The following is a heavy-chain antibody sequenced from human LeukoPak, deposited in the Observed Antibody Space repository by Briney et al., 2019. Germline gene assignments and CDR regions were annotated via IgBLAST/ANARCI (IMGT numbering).Heavy chain of an antibody. V-gene: IGHV4-61*02. D-gene: IGHD5-18*01. J-gene: IGHJ4*02. CDR1: GGSISSGSYF. CDR2: IYTSGRT. Sequence: SETLSLTCTVSGGSISSGSYFWTWIRQPAGKGLEWIGRIYTSGRTNYNPSLKSRVTISVDTSKNQFSLKLSSVTAADTAVYYCARRGYSYGYLSDYWGQGTLVTVSS. CDR3: ARRGYSYGYLSDY.